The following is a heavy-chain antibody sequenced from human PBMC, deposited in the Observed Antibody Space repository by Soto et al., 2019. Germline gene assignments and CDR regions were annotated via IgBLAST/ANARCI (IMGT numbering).Heavy chain of an antibody. CDR1: GFTFSSYA. V-gene: IGHV3-23*01. J-gene: IGHJ3*02. CDR3: AKDALFNVVVVAATLVGAFDI. D-gene: IGHD2-15*01. CDR2: ISGSGGST. Sequence: EVQLLESGGGLVQPGGSLRLSCAASGFTFSSYAMSWVRQAPGKGLEWVSAISGSGGSTYYADSVKGRFTISRDNSKNTLYLQMNSLRAEDTAVYYCAKDALFNVVVVAATLVGAFDIWGQGTMVTVSS.